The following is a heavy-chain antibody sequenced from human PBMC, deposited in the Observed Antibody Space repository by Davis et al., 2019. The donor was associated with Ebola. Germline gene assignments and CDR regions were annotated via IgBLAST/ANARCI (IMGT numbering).Heavy chain of an antibody. Sequence: HTGGSLRLSCDVSGFAVRNTHMSWVRQAPGKGLVWVSRISSDGSSTSYADSVKGRFTISRDNAKNTLYLQKNSLRAEDTAVYYCARDFRAARPFDYWGQGTLVTVSS. CDR3: ARDFRAARPFDY. D-gene: IGHD6-6*01. J-gene: IGHJ4*02. CDR2: ISSDGSST. CDR1: GFAVRNTH. V-gene: IGHV3-74*01.